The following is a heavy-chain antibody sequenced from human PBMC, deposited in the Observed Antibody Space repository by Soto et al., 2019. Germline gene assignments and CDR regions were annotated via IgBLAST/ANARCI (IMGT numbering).Heavy chain of an antibody. CDR3: ARTLYGDNVDY. CDR2: IIPIFGNT. J-gene: IGHJ4*02. Sequence: ASVKVSCKASGGTFSNYAISWVRQAPGQGLEWMGGIIPIFGNTGYAQKFQGRVTMTRNTSISTAYMELSSLRSEDTAVYYCARTLYGDNVDYWGQGTLVTVSS. CDR1: GGTFSNYA. V-gene: IGHV1-8*02. D-gene: IGHD4-17*01.